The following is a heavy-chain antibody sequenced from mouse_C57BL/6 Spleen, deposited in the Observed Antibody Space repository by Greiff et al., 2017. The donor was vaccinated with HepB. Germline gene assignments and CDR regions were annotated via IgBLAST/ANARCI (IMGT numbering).Heavy chain of an antibody. CDR2: IYPGSGST. D-gene: IGHD1-1*01. CDR3: ARQGITTVVATDYYAMDY. V-gene: IGHV1-55*01. CDR1: GYTFTSYW. J-gene: IGHJ4*01. Sequence: VQLQQPGAELVKPGASVKMSCKASGYTFTSYWITWVKQRPGQGLEWIGDIYPGSGSTNYNEKFKSKATLTVDTSSSTAYMQLSSLTSEDSAVYYCARQGITTVVATDYYAMDYWGQGTSVTVSS.